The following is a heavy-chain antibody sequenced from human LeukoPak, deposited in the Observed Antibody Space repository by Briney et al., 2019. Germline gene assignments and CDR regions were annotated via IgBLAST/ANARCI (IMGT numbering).Heavy chain of an antibody. CDR3: AKDAAEHYYYFDY. D-gene: IGHD2/OR15-2a*01. V-gene: IGHV3-30*02. Sequence: GGSLRLSCAASGFTFSSYGMHWVRQAPGKGLEWVAFIRFDGSNKYYADSMKGRFTISRDNAKNSLYLQMNSLRAEDTALYYCAKDAAEHYYYFDYWGQGTLVTVSS. CDR2: IRFDGSNK. J-gene: IGHJ4*02. CDR1: GFTFSSYG.